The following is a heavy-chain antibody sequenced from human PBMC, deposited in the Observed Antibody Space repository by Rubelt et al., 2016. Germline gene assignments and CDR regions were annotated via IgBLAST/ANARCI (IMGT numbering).Heavy chain of an antibody. CDR2: IRGSGGST. V-gene: IGHV3-23*04. Sequence: EVQLVESGGGLLQPGGSLRLSCAASGFTFSSYAMNWVRQAPGKGLEWVSGIRGSGGSTYYADSVKGRFTISRDNSKSTRDLQISSLRTEETAVYYCAREGGYNNNWCVGDYWGQGTLVTVSS. CDR1: GFTFSSYA. CDR3: AREGGYNNNWCVGDY. D-gene: IGHD1-1*01. J-gene: IGHJ4*02.